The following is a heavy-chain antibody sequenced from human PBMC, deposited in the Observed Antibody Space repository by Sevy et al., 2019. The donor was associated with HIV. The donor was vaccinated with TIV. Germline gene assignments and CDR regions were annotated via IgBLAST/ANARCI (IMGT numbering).Heavy chain of an antibody. CDR1: GFTFNSYS. J-gene: IGHJ4*02. CDR3: ARDDIVARDYFDY. D-gene: IGHD2-15*01. V-gene: IGHV3-21*01. CDR2: ISSSSNYI. Sequence: VGSLRLSCAASGFTFNSYSMNWVRQAPGKGLEWVSSISSSSNYIYYADSVKGRFTISRDNAKNSLYLHMDSLRAEDTALYYCARDDIVARDYFDYWGQGTLVTVSS.